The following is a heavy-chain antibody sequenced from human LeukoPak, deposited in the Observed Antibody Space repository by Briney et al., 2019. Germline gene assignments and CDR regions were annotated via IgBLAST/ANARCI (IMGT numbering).Heavy chain of an antibody. V-gene: IGHV4-59*05. J-gene: IGHJ4*02. D-gene: IGHD6-13*01. CDR1: GGSISSYY. CDR3: ARGYSSSPFFDY. Sequence: SETLSLTCTVSGGSISSYYWSWIRQPPGKGLEWIGSIYYSGSTYYNPSLKSRVTISVDTSKNQFSLKLSSVTAADTAVYYCARGYSSSPFFDYWGQGTLVTVSS. CDR2: IYYSGST.